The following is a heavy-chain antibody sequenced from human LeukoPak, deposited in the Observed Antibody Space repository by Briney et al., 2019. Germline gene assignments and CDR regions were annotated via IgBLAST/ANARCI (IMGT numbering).Heavy chain of an antibody. CDR2: MYYSGTT. Sequence: SETPSLTCTVSGGSVSDSNYYWGWIRQPPGKGLEWIGSMYYSGTTFYNSSLKSRVTISVDTSKNQLSLKLSSVTSADTAVYYCARGQRRLQDYWGQGTLVTVSS. J-gene: IGHJ4*02. CDR3: ARGQRRLQDY. V-gene: IGHV4-39*01. CDR1: GGSVSDSNYY.